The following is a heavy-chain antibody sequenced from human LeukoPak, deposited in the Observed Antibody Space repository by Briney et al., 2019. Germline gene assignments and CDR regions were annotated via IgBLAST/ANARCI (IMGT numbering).Heavy chain of an antibody. CDR1: GGTFSSYA. CDR2: IIPILGIA. V-gene: IGHV1-69*04. D-gene: IGHD3-22*01. CDR3: ARRGYYDSSGYYFDY. Sequence: ASVTVSCKASGGTFSSYAISWVRQAPGQGLEWMGRIIPILGIANYAQKFQGRVTITADKSTSTAYMELSSLRSEDTAVYYCARRGYYDSSGYYFDYWGQGTLVTVSS. J-gene: IGHJ4*02.